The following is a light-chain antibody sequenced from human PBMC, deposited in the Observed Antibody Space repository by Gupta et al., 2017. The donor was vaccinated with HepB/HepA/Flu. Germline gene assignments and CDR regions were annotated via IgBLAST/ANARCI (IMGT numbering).Light chain of an antibody. CDR3: QSYNSSPRT. V-gene: IGKV1-27*01. CDR2: VAS. J-gene: IGKJ4*01. CDR1: QDISNY. Sequence: DIQMTQSFSSLSASVGDRVTITCRASQDISNYLAWYQQKPGKVPKFLMYVASALRSGASSRFSGSGSGTDFTLTISSLQPEDVATYYCQSYNSSPRTFGGGTKVEIK.